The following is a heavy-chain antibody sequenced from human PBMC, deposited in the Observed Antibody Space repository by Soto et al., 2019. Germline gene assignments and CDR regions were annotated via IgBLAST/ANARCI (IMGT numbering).Heavy chain of an antibody. CDR1: GFTFDDYT. CDR2: ISWDGGST. V-gene: IGHV3-43*01. Sequence: PGGSLRLSCAASGFTFDDYTMHWVRQAPGKGLEWVSLISWDGGSTYYADSVKGRFTISRDNSKNSLYLQMNSLRTEDTALYYCAKDQLAAAASWYYMDVWGKGTTVTVSS. J-gene: IGHJ6*03. CDR3: AKDQLAAAASWYYMDV. D-gene: IGHD6-13*01.